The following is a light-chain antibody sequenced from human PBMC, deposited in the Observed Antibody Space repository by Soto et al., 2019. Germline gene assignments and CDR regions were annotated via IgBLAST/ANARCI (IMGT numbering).Light chain of an antibody. V-gene: IGKV3-15*01. Sequence: EIVMTQSPDTLSVSPGERATLSCRASQSVSSNLAWYQQKPGQAPRLLIYGASTRATGIPARFSGSGSGTEFTLTISSLQSEDFAVYYCQQYNDWPPLTFGGGTKVEIK. J-gene: IGKJ4*01. CDR1: QSVSSN. CDR2: GAS. CDR3: QQYNDWPPLT.